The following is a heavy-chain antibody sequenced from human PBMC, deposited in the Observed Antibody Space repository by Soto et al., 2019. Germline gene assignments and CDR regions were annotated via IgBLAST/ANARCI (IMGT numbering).Heavy chain of an antibody. J-gene: IGHJ4*02. Sequence: SETLSLTCAVYGLSFIGYYWSWIRQPPGKGLEWIGEINHSGSTNYNPSLKSRVTISVDTSKNQFSLKLSSVTAADTAVYYCARIWWVGYFDYWGQGTLVTVSS. D-gene: IGHD2-8*02. CDR3: ARIWWVGYFDY. V-gene: IGHV4-34*01. CDR2: INHSGST. CDR1: GLSFIGYY.